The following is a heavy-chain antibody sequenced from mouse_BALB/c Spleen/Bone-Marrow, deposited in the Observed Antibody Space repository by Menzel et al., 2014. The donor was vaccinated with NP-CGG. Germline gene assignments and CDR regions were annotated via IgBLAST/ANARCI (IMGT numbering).Heavy chain of an antibody. J-gene: IGHJ1*01. CDR3: AREVRRYSDV. CDR1: GYTFTNYW. CDR2: IYPGGGYT. V-gene: IGHV1-63*02. Sequence: VKLMESGAELVRPGTSVKISCKASGYTFTNYWLGWVKQRPGHGLEWIGDIYPGGGYTNYNEKFKGKATLTADTSSSTAYMQLSSLTSEDSAVYFCAREVRRYSDVWGAGTTVTVSS. D-gene: IGHD2-14*01.